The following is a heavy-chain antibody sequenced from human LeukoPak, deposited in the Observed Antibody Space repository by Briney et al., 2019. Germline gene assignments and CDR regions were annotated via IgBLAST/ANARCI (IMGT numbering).Heavy chain of an antibody. CDR1: GFTFSGYG. CDR2: IRYDESNK. D-gene: IGHD6-19*01. Sequence: GGSLRLSCAASGFTFSGYGMHWVRQAPGKGLEWVAFIRYDESNKYYADSVKGRFTISRDNSKNTLYLQMNSLRTEDTAVYYCSGIAVAGIYWGQGTLVTVSS. V-gene: IGHV3-30*02. J-gene: IGHJ4*02. CDR3: SGIAVAGIY.